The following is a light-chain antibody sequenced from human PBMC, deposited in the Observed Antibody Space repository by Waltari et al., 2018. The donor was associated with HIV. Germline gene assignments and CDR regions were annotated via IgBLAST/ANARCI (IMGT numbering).Light chain of an antibody. CDR1: QNINNY. Sequence: DIQMTQSPSSLSASVGDRVTLTCRASQNINNYLNWYQQKPGNAPKLLIYAASSLQSGVPSRFSGSGSGTDFTLTVSSLQPEDFATYFCQQSYGTPRTFGQGTTVEIK. CDR2: AAS. CDR3: QQSYGTPRT. J-gene: IGKJ1*01. V-gene: IGKV1-39*01.